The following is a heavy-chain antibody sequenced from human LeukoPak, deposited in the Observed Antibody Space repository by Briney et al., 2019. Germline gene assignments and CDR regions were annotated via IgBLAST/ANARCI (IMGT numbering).Heavy chain of an antibody. CDR2: ISSSSSYI. D-gene: IGHD3-22*01. Sequence: GGSLRLACAASGFTFSGYSMNWVRQAPGKGLEWVSSISSSSSYIYYADSVKGRFTISRDNAKNSLYLQMNSLRAEDTAVYYCARGDSSGFYRYWGQGTLVTVSS. CDR3: ARGDSSGFYRY. V-gene: IGHV3-21*01. J-gene: IGHJ4*02. CDR1: GFTFSGYS.